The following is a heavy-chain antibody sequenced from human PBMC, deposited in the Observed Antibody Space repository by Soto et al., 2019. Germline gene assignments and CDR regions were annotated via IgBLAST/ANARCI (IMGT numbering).Heavy chain of an antibody. CDR2: IYYSGST. D-gene: IGHD2-2*01. CDR3: ARNPVPAANLCYPDY. Sequence: QLQLQESGPGLVKPSETLSLTCTVSGGSISSSSYYWGWIRQPPGKGLEWIGSIYYSGSTYYNPSLKSRVTISVEKSKNPFPLEPGPGDGADTAVYYWARNPVPAANLCYPDYWGQGNLVPGFS. CDR1: GGSISSSSYY. J-gene: IGHJ4*02. V-gene: IGHV4-39*01.